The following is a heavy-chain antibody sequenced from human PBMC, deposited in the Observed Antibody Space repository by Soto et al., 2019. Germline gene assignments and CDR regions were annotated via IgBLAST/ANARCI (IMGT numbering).Heavy chain of an antibody. CDR2: IYYSGST. CDR3: AKGGLPFIPDAFDI. D-gene: IGHD2-21*01. V-gene: IGHV4-39*01. Sequence: SETLSLTCTVSGGSISSSSYYWGWIRQPPGKGLEWIGSIYYSGSTYYNPSLKSRVTISVDTSKNQFSLKLSSVTAADTAVYYCAKGGLPFIPDAFDIWGQGTMVTVSS. J-gene: IGHJ3*02. CDR1: GGSISSSSYY.